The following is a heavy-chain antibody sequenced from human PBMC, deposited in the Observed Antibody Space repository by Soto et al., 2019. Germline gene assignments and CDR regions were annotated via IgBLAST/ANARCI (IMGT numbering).Heavy chain of an antibody. V-gene: IGHV4-31*03. J-gene: IGHJ5*02. Sequence: QVQLQESGPGLVKPSQTLSLTCTVSGGSISSGGYYWSWIRQHPGKGMEWIGYIYYSGSTYYNPSLKSRVTVSVDTSKNQFSVKLSSVTAADAAVYYCARGSDPRYYDSSGGKWGGWFDPWGQGTLVTVS. CDR2: IYYSGST. CDR3: ARGSDPRYYDSSGGKWGGWFDP. CDR1: GGSISSGGYY. D-gene: IGHD3-22*01.